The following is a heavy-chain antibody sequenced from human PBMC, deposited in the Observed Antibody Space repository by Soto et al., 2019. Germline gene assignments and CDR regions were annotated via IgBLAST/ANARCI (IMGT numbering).Heavy chain of an antibody. D-gene: IGHD2-2*01. CDR2: ISPYSGYT. CDR1: GYSFMKYG. CDR3: AREASVLIPAAQPSRFDS. J-gene: IGHJ4*02. V-gene: IGHV1-18*01. Sequence: ASVKVSCKGFGYSFMKYGINWVRQAPGQGLEWVGWISPYSGYTHSAQKFHGRLTLTTDTAASTAYMELRILRSADTALYYCAREASVLIPAAQPSRFDSWGREPWSPSPQ.